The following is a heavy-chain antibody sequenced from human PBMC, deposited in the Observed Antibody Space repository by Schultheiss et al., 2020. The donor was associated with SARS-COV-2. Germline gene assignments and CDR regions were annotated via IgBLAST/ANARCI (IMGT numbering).Heavy chain of an antibody. CDR1: GGTFSSYA. D-gene: IGHD6-25*01. V-gene: IGHV1-8*02. CDR2: MNPNSGNT. Sequence: ASVKVSCKASGGTFSSYAISWVRQATGQGLEWMGWMNPNSGNTGYAQKFQGRVTMTRNTSISTAYMELSSLRSEDTAVYYCAAVGYDAFDIWGQGTMVTVSS. CDR3: AAVGYDAFDI. J-gene: IGHJ3*02.